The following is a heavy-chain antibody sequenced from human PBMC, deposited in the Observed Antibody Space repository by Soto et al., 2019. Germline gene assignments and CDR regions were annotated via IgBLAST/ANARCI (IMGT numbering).Heavy chain of an antibody. CDR1: GGSISSYY. Sequence: PSETLSLTCTVSGGSISSYYWSWIRQPPGKGLEWIGYIYYSGSTNYNPSLKSRVTISVDTSKNQFSLKLSSVTAADTAVYYCARQGTKHSQFDYWGQGTLVTVS. D-gene: IGHD2-15*01. V-gene: IGHV4-59*08. J-gene: IGHJ4*02. CDR3: ARQGTKHSQFDY. CDR2: IYYSGST.